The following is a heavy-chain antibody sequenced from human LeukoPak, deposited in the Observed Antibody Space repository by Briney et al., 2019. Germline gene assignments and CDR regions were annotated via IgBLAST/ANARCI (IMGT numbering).Heavy chain of an antibody. CDR1: GGSISSSSYY. Sequence: PSETLSLTCTVSGGSISSSSYYWGWIRQPPGKDLEWIGYIYYSGSTYYNPSLKSRVTISVDTSKNQFSLKLSSVTAADTAGYYCALGRSSRRYSPPLPAYYFDYWGQGTLVTASS. D-gene: IGHD6-13*01. CDR3: ALGRSSRRYSPPLPAYYFDY. V-gene: IGHV4-30-4*08. J-gene: IGHJ4*02. CDR2: IYYSGST.